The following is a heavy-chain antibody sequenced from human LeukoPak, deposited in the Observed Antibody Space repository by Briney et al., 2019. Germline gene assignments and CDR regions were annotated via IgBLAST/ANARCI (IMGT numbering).Heavy chain of an antibody. V-gene: IGHV4-39*01. D-gene: IGHD3-22*01. CDR1: GGSISSSSYY. CDR3: ARRGCDSSGYYYAY. Sequence: PSETLSLTCTVSGGSISSSSYYWGWIRQPPGKGLEWIGSIYYSGSTYYNPSLKSRVTISVDTSKNQFSLKLSSVTAADTAVYYCARRGCDSSGYYYAYWGQGTLVTVSS. CDR2: IYYSGST. J-gene: IGHJ4*02.